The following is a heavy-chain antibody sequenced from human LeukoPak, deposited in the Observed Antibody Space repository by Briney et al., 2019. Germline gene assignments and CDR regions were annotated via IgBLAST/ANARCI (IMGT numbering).Heavy chain of an antibody. CDR3: ARDLKTGSNWFDP. J-gene: IGHJ5*02. Sequence: GGSLRLSCAASGFTFSSYSMKWVRQAPGKGLEWVSSISSSSSYIYYADSVKGRFTISRDNAKNSLYLQMNSLRAEDTAVYYCARDLKTGSNWFDPWGQGTLVTVSS. V-gene: IGHV3-21*01. CDR1: GFTFSSYS. CDR2: ISSSSSYI.